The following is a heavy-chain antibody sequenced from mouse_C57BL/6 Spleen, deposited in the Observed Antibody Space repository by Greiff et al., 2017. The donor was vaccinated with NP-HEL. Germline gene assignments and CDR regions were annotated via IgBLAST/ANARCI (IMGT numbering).Heavy chain of an antibody. CDR3: ARRTAQAWFAY. CDR1: GYAFSSSW. V-gene: IGHV1-82*01. J-gene: IGHJ3*01. D-gene: IGHD3-2*02. CDR2: IYPGDGDT. Sequence: VKLMESGPELVKPGASVKISCKASGYAFSSSWMNWVKQRPGKGLEWIGRIYPGDGDTNYNGKFKGKATLTADKSSSTAYMQLSSLTSEDSAVYFCARRTAQAWFAYWGQGTLVTVSA.